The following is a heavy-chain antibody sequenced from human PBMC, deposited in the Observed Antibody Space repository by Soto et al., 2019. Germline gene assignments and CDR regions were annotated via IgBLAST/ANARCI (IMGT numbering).Heavy chain of an antibody. D-gene: IGHD3-16*02. V-gene: IGHV3-11*01. CDR1: GFTFSDYY. CDR2: ISSSGSTI. J-gene: IGHJ6*03. Sequence: QVQLAESGGGLVKPGGSLRLSCAASGFTFSDYYMSWIRQAPGKGLEWVSYISSSGSTIYYADSVKGRFTISRDNAKNSLYLQMNSLRAEDTAVYYCARDRTYGYIWGSYRYRNYYYYMDVWGKGTTVTVS. CDR3: ARDRTYGYIWGSYRYRNYYYYMDV.